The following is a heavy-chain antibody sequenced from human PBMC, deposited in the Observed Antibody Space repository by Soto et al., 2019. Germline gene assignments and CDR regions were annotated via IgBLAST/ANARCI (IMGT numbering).Heavy chain of an antibody. Sequence: SETLSLTCTVSGGSISSSSYYWGWIRQPPGKGLEWIGSIYYSGSTYYNPSLKSRVTISVDTSKNQFSLKLSSVTAADTAVYYCARHTLGYCSGGSCRINWFDPWGQGTLVTAPQ. J-gene: IGHJ5*02. CDR3: ARHTLGYCSGGSCRINWFDP. CDR1: GGSISSSSYY. D-gene: IGHD2-15*01. CDR2: IYYSGST. V-gene: IGHV4-39*01.